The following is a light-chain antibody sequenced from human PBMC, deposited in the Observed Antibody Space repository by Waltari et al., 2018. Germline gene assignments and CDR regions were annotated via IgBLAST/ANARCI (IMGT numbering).Light chain of an antibody. J-gene: IGKJ1*01. Sequence: DIMVTQSPLSLPVTPGEPASISCTSTKSLLQSNGYDYLDWYLQNPGHAPQLLMYLGSSRASGVPDRLSGSGSGTNFTLKISRVEAEDVGVYYCMQGLQPPWTFGQGTKVEI. CDR2: LGS. CDR3: MQGLQPPWT. CDR1: KSLLQSNGYDY. V-gene: IGKV2-28*01.